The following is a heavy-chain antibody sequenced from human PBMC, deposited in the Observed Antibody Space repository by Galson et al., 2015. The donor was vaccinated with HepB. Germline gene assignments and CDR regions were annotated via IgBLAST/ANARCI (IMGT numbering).Heavy chain of an antibody. CDR1: GGSISSHY. Sequence: ETLSLTCTVSGGSISSHYWSWIRQPPGKGLEWIGYIYYSGSTNYNPSLKSRVTISVDTSKNQFSLKLSSVTAADTAVYYCARSVAITIFGVVIIKAFDIWGQGTMVTVSS. V-gene: IGHV4-59*11. D-gene: IGHD3-3*01. J-gene: IGHJ3*02. CDR3: ARSVAITIFGVVIIKAFDI. CDR2: IYYSGST.